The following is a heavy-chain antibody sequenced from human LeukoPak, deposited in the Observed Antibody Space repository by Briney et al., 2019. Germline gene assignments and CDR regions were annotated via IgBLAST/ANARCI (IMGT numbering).Heavy chain of an antibody. Sequence: GGSLRLSCAASGFTFSSYEMNWVRQAPGKGLGWVSYISGSSSTIYYADSVKARFTISRENAQNLLYLQMNSLRAEDTAVYYCAREGPYYFDYWGQGTLVTVSS. CDR1: GFTFSSYE. V-gene: IGHV3-48*03. CDR3: AREGPYYFDY. CDR2: ISGSSSTI. J-gene: IGHJ4*02.